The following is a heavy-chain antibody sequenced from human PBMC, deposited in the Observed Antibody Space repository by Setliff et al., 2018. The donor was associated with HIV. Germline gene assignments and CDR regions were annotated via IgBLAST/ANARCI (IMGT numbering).Heavy chain of an antibody. V-gene: IGHV4-39*02. D-gene: IGHD1-26*01. CDR2: IYHSGST. J-gene: IGHJ4*02. CDR1: GGSISSSNYY. Sequence: SETLSLTCTVSGGSISSSNYYWGWVRQPPGKGLEWIGSIYHSGSTYYNPSLKSRVTISLDTSNNHFSLKLNSVTAADTAIYYCARAGMGALRSLFDYWGQGTLVTVSS. CDR3: ARAGMGALRSLFDY.